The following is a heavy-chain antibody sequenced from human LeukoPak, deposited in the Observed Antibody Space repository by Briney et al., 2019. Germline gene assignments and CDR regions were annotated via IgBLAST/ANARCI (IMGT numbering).Heavy chain of an antibody. Sequence: SETLSLTCAVYGGSFSGYYWSWIRQPPGKGLEWIGYIYYSGSTKYNPSLKSRVTISVDTSKNQFSLKLSSVTAADTAVYYCARESYGDYDPTDYYYYMDVWGKGTTVPISS. D-gene: IGHD4-17*01. J-gene: IGHJ6*03. CDR3: ARESYGDYDPTDYYYYMDV. V-gene: IGHV4-59*01. CDR1: GGSFSGYY. CDR2: IYYSGST.